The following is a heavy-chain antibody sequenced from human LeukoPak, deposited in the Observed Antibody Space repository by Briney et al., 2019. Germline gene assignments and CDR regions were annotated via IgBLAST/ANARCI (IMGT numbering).Heavy chain of an antibody. CDR3: ARKGYGDYEGYFQH. J-gene: IGHJ1*01. CDR2: IYHSGST. Sequence: PSETLSLTCAVSGGSISSSNWWSWVRQPPGKGLEWIGEIYHSGSTNYNPSLKSRVSISVDNSRNQFSLRLSSVTAADTAVYYCARKGYGDYEGYFQHWGQGTLVTVSS. V-gene: IGHV4-4*02. D-gene: IGHD4-17*01. CDR1: GGSISSSNW.